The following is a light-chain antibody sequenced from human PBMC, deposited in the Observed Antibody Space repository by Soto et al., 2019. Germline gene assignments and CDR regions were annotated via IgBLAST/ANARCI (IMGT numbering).Light chain of an antibody. V-gene: IGKV3-11*01. J-gene: IGKJ4*01. CDR3: QQRSNWPLT. CDR2: DAS. CDR1: QSVSRY. Sequence: EIVLTQSPATLSLSPGERATLSCRASQSVSRYLAWYQQKPGQAPRLLIYDASNRATGIPARFRCSGSGTAFTLTISSLEAEDFAVYYCQQRSNWPLTFGGGTKVEIK.